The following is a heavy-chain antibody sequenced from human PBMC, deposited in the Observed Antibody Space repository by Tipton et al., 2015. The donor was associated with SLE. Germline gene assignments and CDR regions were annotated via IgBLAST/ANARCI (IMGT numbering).Heavy chain of an antibody. J-gene: IGHJ5*02. CDR3: AGDDYASGIT. V-gene: IGHV3-21*03. D-gene: IGHD3-10*01. Sequence: SLRLYCAASGFIFSDYSMNWVRQVPGKGLEWVSSISSSSRYIYHAESLKGRFTISRDNAKNSLYLQMNSLRVEDTAVYFCAGDDYASGITWGQGTLVTVSS. CDR1: GFIFSDYS. CDR2: ISSSSRYI.